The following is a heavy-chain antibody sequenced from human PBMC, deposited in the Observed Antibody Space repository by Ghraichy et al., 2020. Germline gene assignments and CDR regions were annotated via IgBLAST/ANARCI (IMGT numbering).Heavy chain of an antibody. CDR1: GGSISSNNYS. CDR2: IYRSGST. J-gene: IGHJ4*02. V-gene: IGHV4-30-2*01. CDR3: ARGGAPFDY. Sequence: SETLSLTCSVSGGSISSNNYSWNWIRQPPGRGLECIGYIYRSGSTYYNPSLKSRVTMSVDRSKNQFSLKLSSVTAADTAVYYCARGGAPFDYWGQGTLVTVSS.